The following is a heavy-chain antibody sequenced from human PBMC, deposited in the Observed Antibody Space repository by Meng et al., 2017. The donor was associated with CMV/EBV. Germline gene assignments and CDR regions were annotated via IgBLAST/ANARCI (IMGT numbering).Heavy chain of an antibody. CDR3: ARGTLSGSSPAVFDY. CDR1: GYTFTSYY. D-gene: IGHD1-26*01. CDR2: INPSGGST. V-gene: IGHV1-46*01. J-gene: IGHJ4*02. Sequence: ASVQVSCKASGYTFTSYYMHWLRQAPGQGLEWMGIINPSGGSTSYAQKFQGRVTMTMDTSTSTVYMELSSLRSEDTAVYYCARGTLSGSSPAVFDYWGQGTLVTVSS.